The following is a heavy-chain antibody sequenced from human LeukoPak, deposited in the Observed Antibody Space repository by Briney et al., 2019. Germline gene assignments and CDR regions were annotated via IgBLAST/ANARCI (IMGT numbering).Heavy chain of an antibody. CDR2: IYYSGST. CDR1: GGSISSGGYY. Sequence: SETLSLTCTVSGGSISSGGYYWSWIRQHPGKGLEWIGYIYYSGSTYYNPSLKSRVTISVDTSKNQFSLKLSSVTAADTAVYYCAAAPTLHDSSGYFDYWGQGTLVTVSS. D-gene: IGHD3-22*01. CDR3: AAAPTLHDSSGYFDY. V-gene: IGHV4-31*03. J-gene: IGHJ4*02.